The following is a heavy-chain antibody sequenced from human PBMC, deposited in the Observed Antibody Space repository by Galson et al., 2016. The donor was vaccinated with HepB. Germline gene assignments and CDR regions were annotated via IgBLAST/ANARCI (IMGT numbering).Heavy chain of an antibody. Sequence: SVKVSCKASGYTFTDYYIHWVRQAPGQGLEWMGWINPKSGGTNYAQKFQDWVTLTRDTSISTAYMELSRLRSNDTAVYYCARGGVLRFLEWTQWYFDLWGRGTLVTVSS. CDR1: GYTFTDYY. D-gene: IGHD3-3*01. J-gene: IGHJ2*01. CDR2: INPKSGGT. V-gene: IGHV1-2*04. CDR3: ARGGVLRFLEWTQWYFDL.